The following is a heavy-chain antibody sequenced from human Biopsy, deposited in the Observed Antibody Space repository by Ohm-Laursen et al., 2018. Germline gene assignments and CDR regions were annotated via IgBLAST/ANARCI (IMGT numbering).Heavy chain of an antibody. CDR1: GGSMTGYE. CDR3: ASVVLGPANDAFDL. Sequence: SDTLSLTCSVSGGSMTGYEWSWIRQPAGKGLEWIGRIYPGGSTNYNPSLKSRVTMSVDTSKKQLSLRLRSVTAADTAMYYCASVVLGPANDAFDLWGQGTMVVVSS. J-gene: IGHJ3*01. D-gene: IGHD3-22*01. V-gene: IGHV4-4*07. CDR2: IYPGGST.